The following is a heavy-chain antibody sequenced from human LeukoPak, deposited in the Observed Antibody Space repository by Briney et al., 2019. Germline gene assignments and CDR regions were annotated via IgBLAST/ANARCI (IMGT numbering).Heavy chain of an antibody. D-gene: IGHD2-2*02. CDR2: INHSGST. V-gene: IGHV4-34*01. CDR1: GGSFSGYY. Sequence: SETLSLTCAVYGGSFSGYYWSWIRQPPGKRLEWIGEINHSGSTNYNPSLKSRVTISVDTSKNQFSLKLSSVTAADTAVYYCARWEDIVVVPAAIPAYYYGMDVWGQGTTVTVSS. J-gene: IGHJ6*02. CDR3: ARWEDIVVVPAAIPAYYYGMDV.